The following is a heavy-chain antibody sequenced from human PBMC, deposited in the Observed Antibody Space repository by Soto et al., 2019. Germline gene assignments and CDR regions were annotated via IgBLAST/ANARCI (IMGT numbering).Heavy chain of an antibody. J-gene: IGHJ1*01. CDR2: ISSSGSTI. CDR3: ARGPSSGWYRGDFQH. V-gene: IGHV3-11*01. CDR1: GFTFSDYY. Sequence: PGGPLRLSCAASGFTFSDYYMSWIRQAPGKGLEWVSYISSSGSTIYYADSVKGRFTISRDNAKNSLYLQMNSLRAEDTAVYYCARGPSSGWYRGDFQHWGQGTLVTVSS. D-gene: IGHD6-19*01.